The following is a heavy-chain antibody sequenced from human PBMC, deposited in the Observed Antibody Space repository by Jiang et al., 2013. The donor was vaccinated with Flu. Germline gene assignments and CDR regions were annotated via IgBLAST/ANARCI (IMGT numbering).Heavy chain of an antibody. V-gene: IGHV3-7*03. J-gene: IGHJ6*02. Sequence: KGLEWVANIKQDGSEKYYVDSVKGRFTISRDNAKNSLYLQMNSLRAEDTAVYYCARGSKIRGVIIDYYYYGMDVWGQGTTVTVSS. CDR2: IKQDGSEK. CDR3: ARGSKIRGVIIDYYYYGMDV. D-gene: IGHD3-10*01.